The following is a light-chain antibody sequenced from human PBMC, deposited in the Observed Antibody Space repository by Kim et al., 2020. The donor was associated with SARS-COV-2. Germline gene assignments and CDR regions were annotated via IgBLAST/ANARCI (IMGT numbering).Light chain of an antibody. CDR3: LQHNAYPLT. CDR2: TAS. V-gene: IGKV1-17*02. CDR1: QGIGSD. J-gene: IGKJ1*01. Sequence: DIQMTQSPSSLSASIGDRVTITCRASQGIGSDLGWYQQKPGKAPKRLIYTASTLESGVPSRFSGSGSGTDFTLTIINLQPEDFATYYCLQHNAYPLTFGQGTKVDIK.